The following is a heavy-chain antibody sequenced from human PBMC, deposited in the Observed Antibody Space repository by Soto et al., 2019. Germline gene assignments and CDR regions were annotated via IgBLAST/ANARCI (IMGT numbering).Heavy chain of an antibody. CDR3: AREVIAGGLYFDY. D-gene: IGHD3-22*01. CDR2: IYYSGGT. J-gene: IGHJ4*02. CDR1: GDSSVNYY. V-gene: IGHV4-30-4*01. Sequence: SETLSLTCTVSGDSSVNYYWSWIRQPPGKGLEWIGYIYYSGGTYYNPSLKSRVTISVDTSKNQFSLKLSSVTAADTAVYYCAREVIAGGLYFDYWGQGTLVTVS.